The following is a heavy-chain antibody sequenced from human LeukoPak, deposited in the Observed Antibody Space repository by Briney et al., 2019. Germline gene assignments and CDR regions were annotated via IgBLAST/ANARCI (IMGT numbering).Heavy chain of an antibody. Sequence: GGSLRLSCAASGFSFSDYILDWVRQAPGKGLEWVGRVRRERNGYTTEYAASVKGRFTISRDDSKNLLYLHMSSLKTEDTAVYHCSRDGTEGDNSAFDAWGQGTMVTVSS. V-gene: IGHV3-72*01. D-gene: IGHD3-22*01. CDR1: GFSFSDYI. CDR2: VRRERNGYTT. CDR3: SRDGTEGDNSAFDA. J-gene: IGHJ3*01.